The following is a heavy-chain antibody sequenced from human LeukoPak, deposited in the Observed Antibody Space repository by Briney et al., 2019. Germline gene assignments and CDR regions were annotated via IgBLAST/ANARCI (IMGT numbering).Heavy chain of an antibody. Sequence: GGSLRLSCAASGFTFEDYAMHWVRQAPGKGLEWVSGIGWNSNNIAYADSVKGRFTISRDNAKNSLYLQLHSLRAEDTAFYYCATDRAHYYGSGTYYNLWGQGTLVTVSS. CDR1: GFTFEDYA. J-gene: IGHJ4*02. CDR2: IGWNSNNI. CDR3: ATDRAHYYGSGTYYNL. D-gene: IGHD3-10*01. V-gene: IGHV3-9*01.